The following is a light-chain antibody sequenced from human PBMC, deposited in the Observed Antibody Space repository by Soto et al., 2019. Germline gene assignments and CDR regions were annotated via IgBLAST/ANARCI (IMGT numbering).Light chain of an antibody. CDR1: QSLGSN. Sequence: VVMTQSPATLSVSPGERAVLSCRASQSLGSNLAWYHHKPGQAPRLLLYEASIRATGIPARFSGDGSGTEFTLTISSLQSEDFAVYYCQQRSNWPLTFGGGTKVEIK. CDR3: QQRSNWPLT. V-gene: IGKV3-15*01. J-gene: IGKJ4*01. CDR2: EAS.